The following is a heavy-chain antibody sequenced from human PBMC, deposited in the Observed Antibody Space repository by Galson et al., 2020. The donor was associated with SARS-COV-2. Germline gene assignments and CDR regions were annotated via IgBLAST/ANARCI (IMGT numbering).Heavy chain of an antibody. D-gene: IGHD2-15*01. CDR2: MRSETDGGTI. CDR1: GLTFSDAW. J-gene: IGHJ6*02. V-gene: IGHV3-15*01. CDR3: TRCSWNYYYYGMDV. Sequence: GESLKISCAASGLTFSDAWMTWVRQAPGKGLEWVGRMRSETDGGTIEYAAPVKGRFIISRDDSKKTLYLQMNSLKTEDTAVYYCTRCSWNYYYYGMDVWGQETTVTVSS.